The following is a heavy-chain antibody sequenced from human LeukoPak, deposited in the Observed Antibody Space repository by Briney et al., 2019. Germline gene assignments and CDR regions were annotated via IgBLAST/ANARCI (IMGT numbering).Heavy chain of an antibody. CDR2: IKSKTDGGTT. J-gene: IGHJ4*02. CDR3: TTDRPGGQWLVRGVDY. Sequence: GGSLRLSCAASGFTFSNAWMSWVRQAPGKGLEWVGRIKSKTDGGTTDYAAPVKGRFTISRDDSKNTLYLQMNSLKTEDTAVYYCTTDRPGGQWLVRGVDYWGQGTLVTVSS. V-gene: IGHV3-15*01. CDR1: GFTFSNAW. D-gene: IGHD6-19*01.